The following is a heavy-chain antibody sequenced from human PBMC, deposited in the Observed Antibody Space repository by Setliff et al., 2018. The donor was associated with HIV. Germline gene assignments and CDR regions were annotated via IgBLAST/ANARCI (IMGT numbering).Heavy chain of an antibody. CDR1: GFTFSTYT. D-gene: IGHD3-3*02. V-gene: IGHV3-21*01. CDR3: TRKLAPGHGMDV. CDR2: ITKSSTYI. J-gene: IGHJ6*02. Sequence: GGSLRLSCAASGFTFSTYTMNWVRQAPGKGLEWVSSITKSSTYIYYADSVRGRFTISRDNAKNSLYLQMDSLRVEDTTVYYCTRKLAPGHGMDVWGQGTTVTAP.